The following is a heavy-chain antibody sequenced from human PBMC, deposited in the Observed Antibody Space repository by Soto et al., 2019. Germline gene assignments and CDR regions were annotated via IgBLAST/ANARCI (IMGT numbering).Heavy chain of an antibody. D-gene: IGHD6-13*01. CDR3: ASTAQRPNQLSPKRIAAAGTAPDYYYYGMDV. J-gene: IGHJ6*02. V-gene: IGHV1-69*13. CDR2: IIPIFGTA. Sequence: SVRVSCKASGGTFSSYAISWVRQAPGQGLEWMGGIIPIFGTANYAQKFQGRVTITADESTSTAYMELSSLRSEDTAVYYCASTAQRPNQLSPKRIAAAGTAPDYYYYGMDVWGQGTTVTVSS. CDR1: GGTFSSYA.